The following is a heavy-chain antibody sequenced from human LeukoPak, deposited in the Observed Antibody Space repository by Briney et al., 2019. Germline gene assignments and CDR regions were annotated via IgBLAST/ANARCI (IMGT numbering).Heavy chain of an antibody. D-gene: IGHD5-12*01. J-gene: IGHJ4*02. Sequence: GGSLRLSCVASGFTFSTYAMNWVRQAPGKGLEWVSVISFSGGNTNYADSVRGRFTMSRDNSKNTLYLQMNSLRAEDTAVYFCAKESKDSGFDPTDLDYWGQGTLVTLSP. CDR1: GFTFSTYA. CDR2: ISFSGGNT. V-gene: IGHV3-23*01. CDR3: AKESKDSGFDPTDLDY.